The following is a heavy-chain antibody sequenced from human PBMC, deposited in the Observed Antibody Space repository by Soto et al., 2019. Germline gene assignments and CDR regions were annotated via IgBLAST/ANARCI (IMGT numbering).Heavy chain of an antibody. D-gene: IGHD2-8*01. Sequence: GGSLRLSCAASGFTFSSYWMHWVRQAPGKGLVWVSRINPGGSITAYADSVKGRFTISRDNAKNTLHLQMNTLRGDDTAVYYCARVPTGKYGVWNYWGQGTLVTVSS. J-gene: IGHJ4*02. V-gene: IGHV3-74*01. CDR2: INPGGSIT. CDR3: ARVPTGKYGVWNY. CDR1: GFTFSSYW.